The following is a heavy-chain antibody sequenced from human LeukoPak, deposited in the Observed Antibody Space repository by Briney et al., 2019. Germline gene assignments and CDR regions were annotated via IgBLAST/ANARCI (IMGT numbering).Heavy chain of an antibody. D-gene: IGHD4-23*01. J-gene: IGHJ3*02. CDR2: ISGSGGST. CDR1: GFTFSSYA. Sequence: PGGSLRLSCAASGFTFSSYAMSWVRQAPGKGLEWVSAISGSGGSTYYADSVKGRFTISRDNSKNTLYLQMNSLRAEDTAVYYCARSRLRWSGTDAFDIWGQGTMVTVSS. CDR3: ARSRLRWSGTDAFDI. V-gene: IGHV3-23*01.